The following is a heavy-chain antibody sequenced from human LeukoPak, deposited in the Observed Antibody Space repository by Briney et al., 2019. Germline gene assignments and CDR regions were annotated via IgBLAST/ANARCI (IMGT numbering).Heavy chain of an antibody. J-gene: IGHJ3*02. Sequence: GGSLRLSCAASGFTFSSYWMSWVRQAPGKGLEWVANIKQDGSEKYYVDSVKDRFTISRDNAKNSLYLQMNSLRAEDTAVYYCARYVDTAMVTGAFDIWGQGTMVTVSS. CDR1: GFTFSSYW. CDR2: IKQDGSEK. V-gene: IGHV3-7*01. CDR3: ARYVDTAMVTGAFDI. D-gene: IGHD5-18*01.